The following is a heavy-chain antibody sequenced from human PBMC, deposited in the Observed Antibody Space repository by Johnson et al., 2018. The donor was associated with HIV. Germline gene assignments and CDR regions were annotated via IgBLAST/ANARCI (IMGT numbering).Heavy chain of an antibody. CDR2: ISYDGTNK. CDR3: ARPSVVTTLTTTPWAFDI. D-gene: IGHD4-17*01. V-gene: IGHV3-30*19. J-gene: IGHJ3*02. CDR1: GFTFSSYG. Sequence: QVQLVESGGGVVQPGRSLRLSCAASGFTFSSYGMHWVRQAPGKGLEWVAIISYDGTNKYYADSVKGRFTISRDNSKSMLYLQMNSLRAEDTAVYYCARPSVVTTLTTTPWAFDIWGQGTMVTVSS.